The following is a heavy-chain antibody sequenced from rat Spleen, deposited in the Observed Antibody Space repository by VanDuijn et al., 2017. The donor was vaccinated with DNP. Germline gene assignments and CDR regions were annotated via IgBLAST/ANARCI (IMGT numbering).Heavy chain of an antibody. J-gene: IGHJ1*01. CDR2: IIYDDSRT. Sequence: EVQLVESGGGLVQPGRSLKLSCAASGFTFSAYYMAWVRQAPKKGLEWVATIIYDDSRTYYRDSVKGRFTISRDNAKSTLYLQMYSLRSEDTATYYCARQVPFNYGSYWYFDFWGPGTMVTVSS. CDR3: ARQVPFNYGSYWYFDF. V-gene: IGHV5-7*01. CDR1: GFTFSAYY. D-gene: IGHD1-3*01.